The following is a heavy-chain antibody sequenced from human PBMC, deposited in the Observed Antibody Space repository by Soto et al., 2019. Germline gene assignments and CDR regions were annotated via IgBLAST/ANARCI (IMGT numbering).Heavy chain of an antibody. Sequence: SVKVSCKASGGTFSSYTISWVRQAPGQGLEWMGRIIPILGIANYAQKFQGRVTITADKSTSTAYMELSSLRSEDTAVYYCATYAGDYCSSTSCYGSWLDPWGQGTLVPVSS. J-gene: IGHJ5*02. CDR3: ATYAGDYCSSTSCYGSWLDP. D-gene: IGHD2-2*01. CDR1: GGTFSSYT. V-gene: IGHV1-69*02. CDR2: IIPILGIA.